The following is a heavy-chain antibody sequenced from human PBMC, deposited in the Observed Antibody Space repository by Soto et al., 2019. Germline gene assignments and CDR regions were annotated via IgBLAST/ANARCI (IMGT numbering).Heavy chain of an antibody. Sequence: SETLSLTCSVSGGSVRSGNHCWNWIRQPPGRGLEWLGYMYYTGVTNYTPSLKSRVSMSVDTSKNQFSLKLTSLTAADTAVYYCARGGEPLGYYGLDVWGQGTTVTVSS. CDR1: GGSVRSGNHC. J-gene: IGHJ6*02. CDR2: MYYTGVT. D-gene: IGHD3-10*01. V-gene: IGHV4-61*01. CDR3: ARGGEPLGYYGLDV.